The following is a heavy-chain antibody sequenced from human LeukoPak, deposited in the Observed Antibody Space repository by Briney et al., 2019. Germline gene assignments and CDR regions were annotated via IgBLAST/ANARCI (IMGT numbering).Heavy chain of an antibody. D-gene: IGHD6-6*01. Sequence: ASVKVSCQSSGYTFTCYYMHWVPQAPGQGLEWMGWINPNSCGTNYAQKFQGRVTMTRDTSISTAYMELRRLRSDDTAVYYCARGGSIAASPGDYWGQGTLVTVSS. CDR3: ARGGSIAASPGDY. CDR2: INPNSCGT. J-gene: IGHJ4*02. V-gene: IGHV1-2*02. CDR1: GYTFTCYY.